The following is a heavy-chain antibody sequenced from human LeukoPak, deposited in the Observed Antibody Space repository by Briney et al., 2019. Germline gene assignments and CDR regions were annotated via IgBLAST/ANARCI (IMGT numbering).Heavy chain of an antibody. V-gene: IGHV3-15*01. CDR1: GFTFNEAW. CDR2: IKTKTDDGPT. D-gene: IGHD6-13*01. CDR3: VWSSTWDKRFYLDY. Sequence: GGSLRLSCAASGFTFNEAWMSWVRQAPGKGLEWVARIKTKTDDGPTECAAPVKGRFTILRDDSKNTLYLHMNSLKTDDTAVYYCVWSSTWDKRFYLDYWGQGTLVTVSS. J-gene: IGHJ4*02.